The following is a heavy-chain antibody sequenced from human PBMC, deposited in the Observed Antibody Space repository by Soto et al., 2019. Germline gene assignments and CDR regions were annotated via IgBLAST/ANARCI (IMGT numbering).Heavy chain of an antibody. V-gene: IGHV4-30-4*01. D-gene: IGHD3-22*01. CDR2: IHSSGSI. J-gene: IGHJ1*01. Sequence: SETLSLTCTVSGGSISSDDYYWSWIRQAPGRGLEWIGYIHSSGSIYYNPSLKSRGTMSIDTAGNQFSLKVSSVTVADTAVYYCARDLDGLHDDTSGPFPRPGWGQGTLVTVS. CDR3: ARDLDGLHDDTSGPFPRPG. CDR1: GGSISSDDYY.